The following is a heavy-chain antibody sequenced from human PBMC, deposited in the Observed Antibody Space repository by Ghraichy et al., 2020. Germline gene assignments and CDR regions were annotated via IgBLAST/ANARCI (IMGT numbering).Heavy chain of an antibody. CDR3: ARGSRAWRQLSPGAFDI. V-gene: IGHV4-39*07. CDR1: GGSSSSSSYY. D-gene: IGHD5-18*01. J-gene: IGHJ3*02. Sequence: SETLSLTCTVSGGSSSSSSYYWGWIRQPPGKGLEWIGSIYYSGSTSYNPSLKSRVTISVDTSKNQFSLKLSSVTAADTAVYYCARGSRAWRQLSPGAFDIWGQGTMVTVSS. CDR2: IYYSGST.